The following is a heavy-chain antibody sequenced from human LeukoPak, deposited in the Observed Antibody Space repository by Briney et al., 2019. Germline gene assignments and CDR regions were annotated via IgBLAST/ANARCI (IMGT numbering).Heavy chain of an antibody. CDR3: ARRIVVVTTGPHFDY. V-gene: IGHV1-18*01. Sequence: ASVKVSCKASGYTFTSYGISWVRQAPGQGLEWMGWISAYNGNTNYAQKLQGRVTMTTDTSTSTAYMELRSLRSDDTAVYYCARRIVVVTTGPHFDYWGQGTLATVSS. CDR2: ISAYNGNT. CDR1: GYTFTSYG. D-gene: IGHD3-22*01. J-gene: IGHJ4*02.